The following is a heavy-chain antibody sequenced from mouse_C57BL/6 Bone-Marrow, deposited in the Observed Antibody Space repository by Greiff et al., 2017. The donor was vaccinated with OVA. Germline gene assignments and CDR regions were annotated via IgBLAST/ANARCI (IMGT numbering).Heavy chain of an antibody. CDR3: ARRFIYYYGSSYVNWFAY. J-gene: IGHJ3*01. V-gene: IGHV1-64*01. Sequence: QVQLQQPGAELVKPGASVKLSCKASGYTFTSYWMHWVKQRPGQGLEWIGMIHPNSGSTNYNEKYKSKATLTVDKSSSTAYMQLSSLTSEDSAVYYCARRFIYYYGSSYVNWFAYWGQGTLVTVSA. CDR2: IHPNSGST. CDR1: GYTFTSYW. D-gene: IGHD1-1*01.